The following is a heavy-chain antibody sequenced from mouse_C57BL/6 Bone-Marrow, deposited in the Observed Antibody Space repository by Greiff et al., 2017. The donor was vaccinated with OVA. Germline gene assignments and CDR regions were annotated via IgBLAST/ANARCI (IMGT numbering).Heavy chain of an antibody. D-gene: IGHD1-1*02. CDR2: IDPETGGT. CDR1: GYTFTDYE. Sequence: QVQLKQSGAELVRPGASVTLSCKASGYTFTDYERHWVKQTPVHGLEWIGAIDPETGGTAYNQKFKGKAILTADKSSSTAYMELRSLTSEDSAVYYCTRLRYYSWFAYWGQGTLVTVSA. CDR3: TRLRYYSWFAY. V-gene: IGHV1-15*01. J-gene: IGHJ3*01.